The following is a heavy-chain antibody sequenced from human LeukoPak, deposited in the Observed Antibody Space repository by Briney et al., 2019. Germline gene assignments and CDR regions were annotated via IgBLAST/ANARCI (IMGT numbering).Heavy chain of an antibody. CDR3: ARMPVVPAASNWFDP. Sequence: PSETLSLTCAVYGGSFSGYYWSWIRQPPGKGLEWVGEINHSGSTNYNPSLKSRVTISVDTSKNQFSLKLSSVTAADTAVYYCARMPVVPAASNWFDPWGQGTLVTVSS. CDR1: GGSFSGYY. J-gene: IGHJ5*02. CDR2: INHSGST. V-gene: IGHV4-34*01. D-gene: IGHD2-2*01.